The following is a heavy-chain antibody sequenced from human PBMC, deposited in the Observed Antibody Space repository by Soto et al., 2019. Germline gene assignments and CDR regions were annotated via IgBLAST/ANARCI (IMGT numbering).Heavy chain of an antibody. Sequence: SVKVSCKASGGTFSSYAISWVRQAPGQGLGWMGGIIPIFGTANYAQKFQVRVTITADESTSTAYMELSSLRSEDTAVYYCARLPIYCTNGVCSDYYYYGMDVWGQWTTVTVSS. CDR2: IIPIFGTA. J-gene: IGHJ6*02. CDR3: ARLPIYCTNGVCSDYYYYGMDV. CDR1: GGTFSSYA. V-gene: IGHV1-69*13. D-gene: IGHD2-8*01.